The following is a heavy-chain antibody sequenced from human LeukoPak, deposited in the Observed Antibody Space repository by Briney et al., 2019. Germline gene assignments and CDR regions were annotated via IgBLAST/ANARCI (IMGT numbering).Heavy chain of an antibody. V-gene: IGHV4-39*02. CDR2: IYYSGST. CDR1: GGSISSSSYY. CDR3: ARDNWNYGSSMDV. D-gene: IGHD1-7*01. Sequence: SETLSLTCTVSGGSISSSSYYWGWIRQPPGKGLEWIGSIYYSGSTYYNPSLKSRVTISVDTSKNQFSLKLSSVTAVDTAVYYCARDNWNYGSSMDVWGQGTTVTVSS. J-gene: IGHJ6*02.